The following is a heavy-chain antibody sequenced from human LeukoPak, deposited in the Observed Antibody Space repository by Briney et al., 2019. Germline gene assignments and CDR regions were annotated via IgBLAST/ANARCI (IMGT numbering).Heavy chain of an antibody. J-gene: IGHJ5*02. Sequence: NTSETLSLTCTVSGGSISSSDYYWGWIRQPPGKGLEWIGSIYYGGCTYYNPSLKSRVTISVDTSMNQFSLKLSFVTTADTAVYYCARALGYCSGGSCTRGYNWFDPWGQGTLVTVPS. CDR3: ARALGYCSGGSCTRGYNWFDP. CDR1: GGSISSSDYY. CDR2: IYYGGCT. V-gene: IGHV4-39*01. D-gene: IGHD2-15*01.